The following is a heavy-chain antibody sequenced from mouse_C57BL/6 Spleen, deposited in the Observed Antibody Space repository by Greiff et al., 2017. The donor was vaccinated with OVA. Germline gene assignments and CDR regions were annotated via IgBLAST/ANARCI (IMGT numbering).Heavy chain of an antibody. CDR2: IDPSDSYT. D-gene: IGHD1-1*01. Sequence: QVQLKQPGAELVRPGTSVKLSCKASGYTFTSYWMHWVKQRPGQGLEWIGVIDPSDSYTNYNQKFKGKATLTVDTSSSTAYMQLSSLTSEDSAVYYCARSRDYGSSNWYFDVWGTGTTVTVSS. V-gene: IGHV1-59*01. J-gene: IGHJ1*03. CDR3: ARSRDYGSSNWYFDV. CDR1: GYTFTSYW.